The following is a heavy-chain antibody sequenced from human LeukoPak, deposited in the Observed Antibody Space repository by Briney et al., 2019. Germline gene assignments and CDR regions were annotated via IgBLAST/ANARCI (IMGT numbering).Heavy chain of an antibody. CDR1: GGSISSYY. Sequence: SETLSLTCTVSGGSISSYYWSWIRQPPGKGLEWIGRIYTSGSTNYNPSLKSRVTMSVDTSKNQFSLKLSSVTAADTAVYYCASWGSVAGTDYWGQGTLVTVSS. CDR3: ASWGSVAGTDY. V-gene: IGHV4-4*07. CDR2: IYTSGST. D-gene: IGHD6-19*01. J-gene: IGHJ4*02.